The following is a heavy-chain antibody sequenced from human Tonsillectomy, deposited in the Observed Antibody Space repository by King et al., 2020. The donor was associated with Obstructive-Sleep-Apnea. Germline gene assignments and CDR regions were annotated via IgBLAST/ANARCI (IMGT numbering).Heavy chain of an antibody. CDR1: GFTFSDYY. V-gene: IGHV3-11*01. J-gene: IGHJ5*02. CDR3: ARDYYASGSYGWCDT. D-gene: IGHD3-10*01. CDR2: ISSDVSSV. Sequence: VQLVESGGGLVKPGGSLRLSCAASGFTFSDYYMNWIRQAPGKGLEWVSYISSDVSSVYYADSLKGRFTISRDNAKNSLHLQMNSLRAEDTAVYYCARDYYASGSYGWCDTWGQGILVTVSS.